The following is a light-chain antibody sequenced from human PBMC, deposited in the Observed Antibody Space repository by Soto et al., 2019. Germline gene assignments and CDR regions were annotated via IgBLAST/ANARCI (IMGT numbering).Light chain of an antibody. J-gene: IGKJ5*01. Sequence: DIQMTQSPSSLSASVGDRVTITCRASESINRHLNWYQQQPGKAPKLLIYAASSLQNGVPSRFGGGGSGTDFTLIITNLQPDDFATYYCQQSYTARSFTFGQATRLEIK. CDR1: ESINRH. CDR3: QQSYTARSFT. V-gene: IGKV1-39*01. CDR2: AAS.